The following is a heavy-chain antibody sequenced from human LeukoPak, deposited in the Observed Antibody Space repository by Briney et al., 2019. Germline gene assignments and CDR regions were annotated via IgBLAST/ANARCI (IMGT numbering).Heavy chain of an antibody. Sequence: SETLSLTCTASGGSISSSSYYWGWIRQPPGKGLEWIGSIYYSGSTYYNPSLKSRVTISVDTSKNQFSLKLSSVTAADTAVYYCASLEEGLHPPVDYWGQGTLVTVSS. CDR3: ASLEEGLHPPVDY. D-gene: IGHD5-24*01. V-gene: IGHV4-39*01. CDR1: GGSISSSSYY. J-gene: IGHJ4*02. CDR2: IYYSGST.